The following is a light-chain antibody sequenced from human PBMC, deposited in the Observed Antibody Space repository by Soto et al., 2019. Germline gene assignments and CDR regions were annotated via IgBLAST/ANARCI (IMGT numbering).Light chain of an antibody. CDR2: KVS. Sequence: EVVLTQSPLSLPVTLGQPASISCRSSESLVYGDGDTYLNWYQQRPGQSPRRLIYKVSNRDSGIPDKFSGSGSGTDFTLKISSVEAEDVGIYYCMQDKHWPITFGGGTKVEIK. CDR1: ESLVYGDGDTY. CDR3: MQDKHWPIT. J-gene: IGKJ4*01. V-gene: IGKV2-30*01.